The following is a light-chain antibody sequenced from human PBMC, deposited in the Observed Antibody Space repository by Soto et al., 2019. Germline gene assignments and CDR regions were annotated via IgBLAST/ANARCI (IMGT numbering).Light chain of an antibody. V-gene: IGKV3-20*01. CDR2: GAS. J-gene: IGKJ2*01. Sequence: EIVLTQSPGTLSLSPGERATLSCRASQSVSSSYLAWYQQKPGQAPRLLIYGASSRATGIPDRFSGSGSGTEFTLPISRLEPEDFTVYYCQQYDSSPMYTFGQGTKLEIK. CDR1: QSVSSSY. CDR3: QQYDSSPMYT.